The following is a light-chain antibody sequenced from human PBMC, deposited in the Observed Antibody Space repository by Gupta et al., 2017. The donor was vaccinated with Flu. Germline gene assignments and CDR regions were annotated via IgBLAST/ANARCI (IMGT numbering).Light chain of an antibody. CDR1: QSVRDY. V-gene: IGKV3-11*01. CDR2: DAS. CDR3: QQRNNWPIT. Sequence: EIVLTQSPAALSLPAGERATLSCRASQSVRDYLAWYHQRPGQSPRLLIYDASNRATDVPARFSDSGSETDFTLTISGLEPEDSGIYYCQQRNNWPITFGGGTKVEIK. J-gene: IGKJ4*01.